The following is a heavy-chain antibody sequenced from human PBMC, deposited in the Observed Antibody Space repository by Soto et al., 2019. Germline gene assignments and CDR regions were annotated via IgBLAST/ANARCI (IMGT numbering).Heavy chain of an antibody. D-gene: IGHD2-2*01. CDR1: GFSLSTSGMC. J-gene: IGHJ6*03. V-gene: IGHV2-70*11. Sequence: SGPTLVNPTQTLTLTCTFSGFSLSTSGMCVSWIRQPPGKALEWLARIDWDDDKYYSTSLKPKLTISKDTSKNQVVLTMTNMDPVDTATYYCARMRVVQAASRYYYYMDVWGKGTTVTVSS. CDR2: IDWDDDK. CDR3: ARMRVVQAASRYYYYMDV.